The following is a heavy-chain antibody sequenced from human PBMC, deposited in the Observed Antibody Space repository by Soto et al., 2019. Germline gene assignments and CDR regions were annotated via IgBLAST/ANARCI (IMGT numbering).Heavy chain of an antibody. Sequence: GGSLRLSCAASGFTFSSYAMHWVRQAPGKGLEYVSAISSNGGSTYYANSVKGRFTISRDNSKNTLYLQMGSLRAEDMAVYYCARDFGDFWSGSRPYYYYYMDVWGKGTTVTVSS. CDR1: GFTFSSYA. CDR3: ARDFGDFWSGSRPYYYYYMDV. D-gene: IGHD3-3*01. V-gene: IGHV3-64*01. CDR2: ISSNGGST. J-gene: IGHJ6*03.